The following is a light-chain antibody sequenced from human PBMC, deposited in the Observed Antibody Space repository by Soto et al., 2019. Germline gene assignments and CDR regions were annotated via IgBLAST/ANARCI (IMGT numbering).Light chain of an antibody. V-gene: IGKV3-15*01. CDR1: QGVGSN. CDR3: LQSNNWPKT. CDR2: DAS. Sequence: EVVITQSPDILSMSPREKTTISCRASQGVGSNLAWYQQKPGQAPRLLISDASTRTAGLPARFSGSGSGTEFTLTICSLQSEDFAVYYCLQSNNWPKTFGQGTKVDIK. J-gene: IGKJ1*01.